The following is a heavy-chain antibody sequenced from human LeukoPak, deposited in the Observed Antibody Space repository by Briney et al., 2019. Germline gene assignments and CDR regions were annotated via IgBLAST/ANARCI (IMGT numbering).Heavy chain of an antibody. CDR1: GFTVSSNY. CDR3: AKDMITFGGVIVLFDY. D-gene: IGHD3-16*02. Sequence: PGGSLRLSCAASGFTVSSNYMSWVRQAPGKGLEWVSVIYSGGSTYYADSVKGRFTISRDNSKNTLYLQMNSLRAEDTAVYYCAKDMITFGGVIVLFDYWGQGTLVTVSS. J-gene: IGHJ4*02. CDR2: IYSGGST. V-gene: IGHV3-53*01.